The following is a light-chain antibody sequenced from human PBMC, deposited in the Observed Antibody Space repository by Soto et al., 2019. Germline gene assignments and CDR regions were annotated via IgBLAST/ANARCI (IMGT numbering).Light chain of an antibody. Sequence: DIQITHTPSSLSASVGDRVTITCRASQSLSSYLNWYQQKPGKAPKLLIYAASSLQSGVPSRFSGSGSGTDFTLTISSLQPEDFATYYCQQSYSTPRTFGPGTKADI. CDR1: QSLSSY. CDR3: QQSYSTPRT. V-gene: IGKV1-39*01. CDR2: AAS. J-gene: IGKJ3*01.